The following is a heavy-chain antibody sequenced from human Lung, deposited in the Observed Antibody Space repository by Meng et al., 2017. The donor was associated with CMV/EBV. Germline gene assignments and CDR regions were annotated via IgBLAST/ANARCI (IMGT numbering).Heavy chain of an antibody. J-gene: IGHJ4*02. Sequence: GYTLSNAWRSWVRQGPGKGLEWVGRMISEADSGTAHNAAPVKGRFTISRDDSKNTLYLQMNSLKTEDTAMYYCATDLYYDDSGLRDYWGRGTLVTVSS. CDR1: GYTLSNAW. V-gene: IGHV3-15*01. CDR3: ATDLYYDDSGLRDY. CDR2: MISEADSGTA. D-gene: IGHD3-22*01.